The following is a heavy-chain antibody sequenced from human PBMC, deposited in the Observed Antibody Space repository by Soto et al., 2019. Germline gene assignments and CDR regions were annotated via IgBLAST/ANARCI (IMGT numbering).Heavy chain of an antibody. V-gene: IGHV4-61*01. CDR3: ASAVVLGYYYGMDV. D-gene: IGHD2-2*01. CDR1: GGSVSSGSYY. Sequence: PSETLSLTCTVSGGSVSSGSYYWSWIRQPPGKGLEWIGYIYYSGSTNYNPSLKSRVTISVDTSKNQFSLKLSSVTAADTAVYYCASAVVLGYYYGMDVWGQGTTVTV. CDR2: IYYSGST. J-gene: IGHJ6*02.